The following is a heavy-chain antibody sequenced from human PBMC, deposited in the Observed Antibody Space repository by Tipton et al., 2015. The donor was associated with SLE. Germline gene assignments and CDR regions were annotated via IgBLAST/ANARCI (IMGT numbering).Heavy chain of an antibody. D-gene: IGHD3-10*01. J-gene: IGHJ6*02. CDR3: ARDTITMVRGVMYYYYGMDV. Sequence: TLSLTCTVSGGSISSSSYYWGWIRQPPGKGLEWIGSIYYSGSTNYNASLKSRVTISVDPTRNQFSLKLTSVTAADTAVYYCARDTITMVRGVMYYYYGMDVWGQGATVTVSS. CDR1: GGSISSSSYY. CDR2: IYYSGST. V-gene: IGHV4-39*07.